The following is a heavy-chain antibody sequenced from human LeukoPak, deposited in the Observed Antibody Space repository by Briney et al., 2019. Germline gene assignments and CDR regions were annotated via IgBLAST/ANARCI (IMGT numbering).Heavy chain of an antibody. V-gene: IGHV3-7*03. CDR2: IKQDGSDK. Sequence: GGSLRLSCAASGFTFSSYWMNWVRQAPGKGLEWVANIKQDGSDKYYVDSVKGRFTISRDNAKNSLYLQMNSLRAEDTAVYYCATRSSTGNTKFDSWGQGTLVTVSS. D-gene: IGHD1-1*01. CDR1: GFTFSSYW. J-gene: IGHJ4*02. CDR3: ATRSSTGNTKFDS.